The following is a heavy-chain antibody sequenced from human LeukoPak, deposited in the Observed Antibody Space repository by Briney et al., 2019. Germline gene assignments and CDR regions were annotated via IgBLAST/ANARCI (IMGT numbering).Heavy chain of an antibody. CDR1: GGSISSYY. D-gene: IGHD3-3*01. Sequence: KPSETLSLTCTVSGGSISSYYWSWIRQPAGKGLEWIGRIYTSGSTDYNPSLKSRVTMSVDTSKNQFPLKLSSVTAADTAVYYCARDRPYYDFWSGYYSGYYYGMDVWGQGTTVTVSS. CDR3: ARDRPYYDFWSGYYSGYYYGMDV. J-gene: IGHJ6*02. CDR2: IYTSGST. V-gene: IGHV4-4*07.